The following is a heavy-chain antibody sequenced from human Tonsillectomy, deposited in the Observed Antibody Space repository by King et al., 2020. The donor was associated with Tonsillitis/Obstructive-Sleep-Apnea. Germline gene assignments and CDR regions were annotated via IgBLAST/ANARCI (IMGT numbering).Heavy chain of an antibody. J-gene: IGHJ6*03. Sequence: VQLPQWGAGLLKSSETLSLTCVVYGGSFSDYYWSWIRQPPGKGLEWIGENDHSGITNYNPSLKSRVTISVDTSKNQFSLKLTSVTAADTAVYYCARGGSSSSLYYYFMDVWGKGTTVTVSS. CDR1: GGSFSDYY. D-gene: IGHD6-13*01. CDR2: NDHSGIT. V-gene: IGHV4-34*01. CDR3: ARGGSSSSLYYYFMDV.